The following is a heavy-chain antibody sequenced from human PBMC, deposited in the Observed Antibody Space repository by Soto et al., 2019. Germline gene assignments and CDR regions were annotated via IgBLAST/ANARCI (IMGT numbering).Heavy chain of an antibody. J-gene: IGHJ4*02. CDR3: AKDPRFSGSYQAGPLAY. V-gene: IGHV3-23*01. CDR1: GLTFSSYA. D-gene: IGHD1-26*01. Sequence: EVQLLESGGGLVQPGGSLRLSCAASGLTFSSYAMSWVRQAPGKGLEWVSEISGSGGTTNYADSVEGRFTISRDNSKNTLSLQMNSLRAEDAAVYYCAKDPRFSGSYQAGPLAYWGQGSLVTVSS. CDR2: ISGSGGTT.